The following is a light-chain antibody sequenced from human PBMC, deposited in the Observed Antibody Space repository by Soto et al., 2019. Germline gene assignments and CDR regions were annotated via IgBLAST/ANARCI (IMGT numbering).Light chain of an antibody. CDR2: EVD. J-gene: IGLJ2*01. Sequence: QSALTQPASVSGSPGQSITISCAGTTSDVAYYDLVSWYQQHPGRAPKLLIYEVDTRPSGISVRFSGSKSGATASLTISGLLTEDEAVYFCCTYAGHVPKFGGGTKLTVL. V-gene: IGLV2-23*02. CDR3: CTYAGHVPK. CDR1: TSDVAYYDL.